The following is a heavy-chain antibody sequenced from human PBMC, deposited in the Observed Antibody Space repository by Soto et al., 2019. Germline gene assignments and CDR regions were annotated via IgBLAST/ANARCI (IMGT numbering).Heavy chain of an antibody. D-gene: IGHD3-3*02. Sequence: SETLSLTCSVSGASINNFAYYWGWIRQPPGKGLEWIGTVYYNENTYYNPSLRSRVAISVDTAKNQFSLNLRSVTAADTAMYYRARAKLAGRGSFNDWGHGTLVTVSS. CDR3: ARAKLAGRGSFND. V-gene: IGHV4-39*07. CDR1: GASINNFAYY. CDR2: VYYNENT. J-gene: IGHJ4*01.